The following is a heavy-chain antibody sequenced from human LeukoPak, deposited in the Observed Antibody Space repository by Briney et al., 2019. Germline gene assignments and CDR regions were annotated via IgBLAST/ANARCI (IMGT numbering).Heavy chain of an antibody. V-gene: IGHV3-23*01. D-gene: IGHD6-6*01. Sequence: QPGGSLRLSCAASGFTFSSYAMSWVRQAPGKGLEWVSAISNSGGSTYYADSVKGRFTISRDNSKSTLSLQMNSLRAEDTAVYYCAKGRYSSSSVYYFDYWGQGTLVTVSS. CDR3: AKGRYSSSSVYYFDY. CDR1: GFTFSSYA. CDR2: ISNSGGST. J-gene: IGHJ4*02.